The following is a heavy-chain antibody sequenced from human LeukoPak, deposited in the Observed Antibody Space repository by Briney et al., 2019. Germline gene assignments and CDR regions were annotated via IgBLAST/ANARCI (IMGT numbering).Heavy chain of an antibody. CDR1: GFTFSNYW. J-gene: IGHJ3*02. V-gene: IGHV3-7*01. CDR2: IKQDGSEK. CDR3: ARGGMVRRVMGAFDI. D-gene: IGHD3-10*01. Sequence: PGGSLRLSCAASGFTFSNYWMSWVRQAPGKGLEWVANIKQDGSEKYYVDSVKGRFTVSRDNAKNSLYLQMNSLGAEDTAVFYCARGGMVRRVMGAFDIWGQGTLVTVSS.